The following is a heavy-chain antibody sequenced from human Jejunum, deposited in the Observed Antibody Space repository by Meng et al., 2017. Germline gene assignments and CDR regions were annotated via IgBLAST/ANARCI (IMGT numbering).Heavy chain of an antibody. Sequence: QVQLQQSGPGLVKPSQTLSLTCTVPGGSITSNDYYCSWIRQPPGKGLEWIGFIQYSGTTYYSPSLKSRVTISTDTSQKQCSLEVSSVTAADSAVYYCARGNYFSSHDYWGQGTLVTVSS. J-gene: IGHJ4*02. CDR3: ARGNYFSSHDY. CDR1: GGSITSNDYY. CDR2: IQYSGTT. V-gene: IGHV4-30-4*01. D-gene: IGHD4-11*01.